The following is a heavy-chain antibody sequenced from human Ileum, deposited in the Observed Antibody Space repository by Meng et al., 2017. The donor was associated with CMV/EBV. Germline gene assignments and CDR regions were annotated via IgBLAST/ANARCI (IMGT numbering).Heavy chain of an antibody. CDR2: ISSSSSYI. CDR3: ARDSHLDY. CDR1: GFSFESHA. Sequence: GESLKISCAGAGFSFESHAMSWVRQVPGKGLEWVSSISSSSSYIYYADSVKGRFTSSRDNAKNSLYLQMNSLRAEDTAVYYCARDSHLDYWGQGTLVTVPS. V-gene: IGHV3-21*01. J-gene: IGHJ4*02.